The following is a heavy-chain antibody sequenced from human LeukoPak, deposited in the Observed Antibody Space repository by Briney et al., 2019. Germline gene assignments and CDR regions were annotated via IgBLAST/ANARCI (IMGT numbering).Heavy chain of an antibody. D-gene: IGHD3-10*01. J-gene: IGHJ4*02. CDR2: INSDGSNT. V-gene: IGHV3-74*01. CDR1: GFTFSSHW. Sequence: GGSLRLSCAASGFTFSSHWMHWVRQVPGKGLVWVSRINSDGSNTSYADSVKGRFTISRDNAKNTLYLQMDSLRAEDTAVYYCARGPYTSGTYKWGDYWGQGTRVTVSS. CDR3: ARGPYTSGTYKWGDY.